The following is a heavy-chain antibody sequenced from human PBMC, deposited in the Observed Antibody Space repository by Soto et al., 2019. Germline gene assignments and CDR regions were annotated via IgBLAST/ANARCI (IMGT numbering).Heavy chain of an antibody. J-gene: IGHJ4*02. CDR2: VNEDGSKE. CDR3: TKVRAYSTTFDY. D-gene: IGHD2-2*01. V-gene: IGHV3-7*03. CDR1: GFTFSAYS. Sequence: VHLVESGGGLIRPGGSLTLSCAGSGFTFSAYSMAWVRQAPGKGLEWVANVNEDGSKENYVDSVQGRFSVSRDNAKPSLSLQMNSLRVDDTAVYFCTKVRAYSTTFDYWGQGILVTVSS.